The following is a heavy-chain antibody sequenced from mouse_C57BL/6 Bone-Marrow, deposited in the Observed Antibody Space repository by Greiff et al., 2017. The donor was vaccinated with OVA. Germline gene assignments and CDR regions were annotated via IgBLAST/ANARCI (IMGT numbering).Heavy chain of an antibody. J-gene: IGHJ4*01. CDR1: GFTFSSHG. CDR3: ARRAPLPGYAMDY. CDR2: ICSGGSYT. D-gene: IGHD3-1*01. Sequence: VQLVESGGDLVKPGGSLKLSRAASGFTFSSHGMSWVRQTPDKRLEWVATICSGGSYTYYPDSVKGRFTISRDDAKNTLYLQMSSLKSEDTAMYYCARRAPLPGYAMDYWGQGTSVTVSS. V-gene: IGHV5-6*01.